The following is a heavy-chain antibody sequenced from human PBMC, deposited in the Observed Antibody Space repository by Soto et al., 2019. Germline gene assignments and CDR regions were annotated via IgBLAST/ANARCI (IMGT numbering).Heavy chain of an antibody. CDR2: ISGSGDST. D-gene: IGHD1-26*01. CDR1: GFTFSSYA. Sequence: EVQLLESGGGLVQPGGSLRLSCAASGFTFSSYAMNWVRQAPGKGLEWVSVISGSGDSTYYADSVKGRFTISRDNSKNTLYLQMNRLRAEDTAVYYCAKRGSGSYFDYWGQGTMVNVSS. V-gene: IGHV3-23*01. CDR3: AKRGSGSYFDY. J-gene: IGHJ4*02.